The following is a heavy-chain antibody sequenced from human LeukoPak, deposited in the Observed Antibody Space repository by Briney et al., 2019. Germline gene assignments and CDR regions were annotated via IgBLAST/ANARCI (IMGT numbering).Heavy chain of an antibody. J-gene: IGHJ5*02. CDR3: ERSANPGDHDFGP. CDR2: ITSSSKK. V-gene: IGHV3-48*02. D-gene: IGHD4-17*01. CDR1: GFTFRTYA. Sequence: GGSLRLSCTASGFTFRTYAMAWVRQAPGKGLECLSYITSSSKKNYADSGKGRFTISRDNSKNSLYLQMISLTDEDTAVYYCERSANPGDHDFGPWGQETLVTASS.